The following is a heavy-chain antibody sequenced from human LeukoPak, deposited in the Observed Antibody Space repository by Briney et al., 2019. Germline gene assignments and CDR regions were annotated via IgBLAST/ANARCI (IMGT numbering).Heavy chain of an antibody. Sequence: PGGSLRLSCAASGFAFSSYSVNRVRQAPGKGLAWVSSISSSGSYIYYADSVKGRFTFSRNNAKNSLYLQMNSLRAKDTAVYYCARGSGVQVWSSLDYWGQGTLVTVSS. V-gene: IGHV3-21*01. CDR1: GFAFSSYS. D-gene: IGHD5-18*01. CDR3: ARGSGVQVWSSLDY. J-gene: IGHJ4*02. CDR2: ISSSGSYI.